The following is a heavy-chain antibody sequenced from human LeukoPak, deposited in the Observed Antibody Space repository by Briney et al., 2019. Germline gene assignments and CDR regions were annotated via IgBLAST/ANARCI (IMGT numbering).Heavy chain of an antibody. CDR2: ISGAADST. Sequence: GGSLRLSCAASGFTFSSYAMSWVRQAPEKGLEWVSTISGAADSTYFADSVKGRFTISRDNSNNTLYLQMDSLRVEGTAVYYCAKSRSSGSSSSNYWGQGTLVSVSS. V-gene: IGHV3-23*01. CDR1: GFTFSSYA. J-gene: IGHJ4*02. CDR3: AKSRSSGSSSSNY. D-gene: IGHD2-2*01.